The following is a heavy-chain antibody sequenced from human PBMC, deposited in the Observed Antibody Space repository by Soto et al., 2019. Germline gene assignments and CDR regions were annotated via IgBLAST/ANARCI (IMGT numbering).Heavy chain of an antibody. Sequence: QVQLQESGPGLVKPSQTLSLTCTVSGVSISSSNYYWNWIRQHPGKGLEWIGYIYYSGSTYYNPSLKSRVSTSVDTSKNHFSLKLSYVTAADTAVYYCARGEVWWNDLVGWFDPWGQGTLVTVSS. J-gene: IGHJ5*02. CDR1: GVSISSSNYY. CDR3: ARGEVWWNDLVGWFDP. D-gene: IGHD1-1*01. V-gene: IGHV4-31*03. CDR2: IYYSGST.